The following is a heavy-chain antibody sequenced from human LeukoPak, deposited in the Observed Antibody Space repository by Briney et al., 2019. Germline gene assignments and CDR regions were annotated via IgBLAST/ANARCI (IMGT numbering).Heavy chain of an antibody. J-gene: IGHJ6*02. CDR1: GGSISSYY. V-gene: IGHV4-59*01. D-gene: IGHD5-24*01. CDR2: IYYSGST. CDR3: ARGGGYTGNYYYYYYGMDV. Sequence: SETLSLTCTVSGGSISSYYWSWLRQPPGKGLEWIGYIYYSGSTNYNPSLKSRVTISVDTSKNQFSLKLSSVTAADTAVYYCARGGGYTGNYYYYYYGMDVWGQGTTVTVSS.